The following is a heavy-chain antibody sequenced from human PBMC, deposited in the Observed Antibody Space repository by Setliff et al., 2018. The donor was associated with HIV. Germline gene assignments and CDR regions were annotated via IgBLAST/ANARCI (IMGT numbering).Heavy chain of an antibody. V-gene: IGHV1-69*13. CDR3: AGGPRPLFGARSGYHAMDV. CDR2: IMPILQTP. J-gene: IGHJ6*02. CDR1: GDSLNTYA. Sequence: SVKVSCKASGDSLNTYAVGWVRQAPGQGLEWMGAIMPILQTPDYAPKFQGRVTFSADASTNTAYLELNSLRFDDTAVYYCAGGPRPLFGARSGYHAMDVWGQGTTVTVSS. D-gene: IGHD3-10*01.